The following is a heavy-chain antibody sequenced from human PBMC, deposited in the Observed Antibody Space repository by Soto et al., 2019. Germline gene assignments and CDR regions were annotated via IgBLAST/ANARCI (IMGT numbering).Heavy chain of an antibody. D-gene: IGHD6-13*01. CDR1: EFTFNDYY. CDR2: ISSSSSYT. J-gene: IGHJ4*02. V-gene: IGHV3-11*06. Sequence: GGSLRLSCAASEFTFNDYYMSCIRQATGGGLDGVSSISSSSSYTNYADSVKGRFTISRDNAKNSLYLQMNSLSAEDTAVYYCARDCRLDSSSWDIDSWGQGTLVTVSS. CDR3: ARDCRLDSSSWDIDS.